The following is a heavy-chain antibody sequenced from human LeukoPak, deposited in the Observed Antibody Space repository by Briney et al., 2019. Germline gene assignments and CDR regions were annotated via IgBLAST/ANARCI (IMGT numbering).Heavy chain of an antibody. J-gene: IGHJ4*02. V-gene: IGHV3-30-3*01. Sequence: GGSLRLSCAASGFTFSNYAMHWVRQARDKGLEWMGVISYDGNNKYYADSVKGRFTISRDNSKNMLYLQMNSLRTEDTAVYYCATPGSGTFYSVPNFDYWGQGTLVTVSS. CDR2: ISYDGNNK. CDR1: GFTFSNYA. CDR3: ATPGSGTFYSVPNFDY. D-gene: IGHD3-10*01.